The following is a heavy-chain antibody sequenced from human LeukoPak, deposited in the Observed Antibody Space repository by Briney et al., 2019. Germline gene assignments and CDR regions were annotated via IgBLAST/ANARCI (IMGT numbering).Heavy chain of an antibody. J-gene: IGHJ4*02. CDR1: GFTFSSYA. D-gene: IGHD4-23*01. V-gene: IGHV3-23*01. Sequence: PGGSLRLSCAASGFTFSSYAMNWVRQAPGKGLEWVSAISGSGSNTYYADSVKGRFTISRDNSKNTLYLQMNSLRAEDTAVYYCAKDRGNWNYFDYWGQGTLVTVSS. CDR3: AKDRGNWNYFDY. CDR2: ISGSGSNT.